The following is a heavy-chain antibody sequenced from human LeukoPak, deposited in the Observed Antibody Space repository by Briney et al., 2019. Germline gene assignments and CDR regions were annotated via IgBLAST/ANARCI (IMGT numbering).Heavy chain of an antibody. CDR3: ARFGVTTGY. CDR2: INPNSGGT. Sequence: ASVKVSCKASGYTFTDYYIHWVRQAPGQGFEWMGWINPNSGGTNYAQKFHGRITMTRDTSISTAYMDLSSLRSDDTAVYYCARFGVTTGYWGQGTLVTASS. J-gene: IGHJ4*02. D-gene: IGHD4-11*01. V-gene: IGHV1-2*02. CDR1: GYTFTDYY.